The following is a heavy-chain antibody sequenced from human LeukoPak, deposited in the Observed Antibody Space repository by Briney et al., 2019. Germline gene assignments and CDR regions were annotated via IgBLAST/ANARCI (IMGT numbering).Heavy chain of an antibody. CDR1: GYSFTSYW. CDR2: IYPGDSDT. V-gene: IGHV5-51*01. D-gene: IGHD4-17*01. J-gene: IGHJ5*02. Sequence: GESLKISCKGSGYSFTSYWIGWVRQMPGKGLVWMGIIYPGDSDTRYSPSFQGQVTISADKSISTAYLQWSSLRASDTAMYYCARHVGATVTPSWFDPWGQGTLVTVSS. CDR3: ARHVGATVTPSWFDP.